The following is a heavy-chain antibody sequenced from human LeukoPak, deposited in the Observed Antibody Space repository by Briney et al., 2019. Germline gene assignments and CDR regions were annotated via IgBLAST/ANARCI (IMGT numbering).Heavy chain of an antibody. J-gene: IGHJ3*02. CDR1: GGSISSYY. CDR3: ARRVGSAFDI. CDR2: IYYSGST. Sequence: SETLSLTCTVSGGSISSYYWSWIRQPPGKGLEWIGYIYYSGSTNYNPSLKSRVTISVDTSKNQFSLKLSSVTAADTAVYYCARRVGSAFDIWGQGTMVTVSS. D-gene: IGHD1-14*01. V-gene: IGHV4-59*08.